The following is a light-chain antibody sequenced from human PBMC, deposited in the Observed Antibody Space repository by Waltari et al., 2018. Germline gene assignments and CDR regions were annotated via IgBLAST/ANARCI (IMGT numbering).Light chain of an antibody. J-gene: IGKJ2*02. V-gene: IGKV1-39*01. Sequence: QMTQSPSSLSASVGDSVTITCRASQTIDYLSCYQHKPGEAPKLLIYETSTLQSGVPTRFSGSKFGTTFILTISSLQPEDFATYFCQPNYDTPRTFGQGTKVDIK. CDR3: QPNYDTPRT. CDR1: QTIDY. CDR2: ETS.